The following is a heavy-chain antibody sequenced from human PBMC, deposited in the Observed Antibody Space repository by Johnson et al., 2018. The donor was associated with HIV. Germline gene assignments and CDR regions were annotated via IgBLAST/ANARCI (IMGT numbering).Heavy chain of an antibody. J-gene: IGHJ3*02. V-gene: IGHV3-30-3*01. Sequence: QVQLVESGGGVVQPGRSLRLSCAASGFTFSSYAMYWVRQAPGKGLQWVAVISYDENTKFYTDSVKGRFTISRDNSKNTLYLQMNSLRAEDTAVYYCAKDLRTTGAFDIWGQGTMVTVSS. D-gene: IGHD1-1*01. CDR2: ISYDENTK. CDR1: GFTFSSYA. CDR3: AKDLRTTGAFDI.